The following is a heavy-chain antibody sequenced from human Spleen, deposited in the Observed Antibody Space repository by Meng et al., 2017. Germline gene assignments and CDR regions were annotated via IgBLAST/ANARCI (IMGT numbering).Heavy chain of an antibody. CDR2: ISSSGSTI. Sequence: GESLKISCAASGFTFSSYEMNWVRQAPGKGLEWVSYISSSGSTIYYADSVKGRFTISRDNAKNSLYLQMNSLRAEDTAVYYCARDLDDDYGDSCGMDVWGQGTTVTVSS. V-gene: IGHV3-48*03. CDR1: GFTFSSYE. J-gene: IGHJ6*02. CDR3: ARDLDDDYGDSCGMDV. D-gene: IGHD4-17*01.